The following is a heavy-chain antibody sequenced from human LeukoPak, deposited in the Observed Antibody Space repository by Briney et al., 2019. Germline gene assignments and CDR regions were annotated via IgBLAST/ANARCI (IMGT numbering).Heavy chain of an antibody. CDR1: GFTFSSWS. J-gene: IGHJ4*02. D-gene: IGHD2-2*01. Sequence: GGSLRLACAASGFTFSSWSMSWVRQAPGKGLEWVSAISGSGGRPYYADSVKGRFTISRDNSKNTLYLQMNSLRAEDAAVYYCARHPEPGYCSSTSCHESYFDYWGQGTLVTVSS. CDR2: ISGSGGRP. CDR3: ARHPEPGYCSSTSCHESYFDY. V-gene: IGHV3-23*01.